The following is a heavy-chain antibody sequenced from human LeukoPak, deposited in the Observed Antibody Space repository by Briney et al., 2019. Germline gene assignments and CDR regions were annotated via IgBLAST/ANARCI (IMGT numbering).Heavy chain of an antibody. V-gene: IGHV1-18*01. CDR1: GYTFVTYG. CDR3: ARASFDH. CDR2: ISTYNGNT. Sequence: SVKVSCKASGYTFVTYGINWVRQAPGQGPEWIGWISTYNGNTRYALKFQDRVTLTRDTSTTTAYMELKSLTSDDRAVYYCARASFDHWGQGTLVIVSS. J-gene: IGHJ4*02.